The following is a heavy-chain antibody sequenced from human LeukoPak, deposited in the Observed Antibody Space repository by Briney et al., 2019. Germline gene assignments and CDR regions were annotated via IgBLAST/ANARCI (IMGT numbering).Heavy chain of an antibody. J-gene: IGHJ4*02. CDR3: AREIGAAVQYYFDY. CDR1: GGSISSGGYY. D-gene: IGHD6-13*01. CDR2: IYYSGST. V-gene: IGHV4-31*03. Sequence: PSQTLSLTCTVSGGSISSGGYYWSWLRQHPGKGLEWIGYIYYSGSTYYNPSLKSRVTISVDTSKNQFPLKLSSVTAADTAVYYCAREIGAAVQYYFDYWGQGTLVTVSS.